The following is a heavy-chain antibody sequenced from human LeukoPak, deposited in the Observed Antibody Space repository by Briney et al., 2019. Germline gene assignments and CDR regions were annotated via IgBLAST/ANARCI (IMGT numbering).Heavy chain of an antibody. Sequence: PSETLSLTCAVYGGSFSGYYWSWIRQPPGKGLEWIGEINHSGSTNYNSSLKSRVTISVDTSKNQFSLKLSSVTAADTAVYYCARQGYYYGSGSYFGYYYYYYMDVWGKGTTVTISS. CDR2: INHSGST. CDR1: GGSFSGYY. V-gene: IGHV4-34*01. CDR3: ARQGYYYGSGSYFGYYYYYYMDV. D-gene: IGHD3-10*01. J-gene: IGHJ6*03.